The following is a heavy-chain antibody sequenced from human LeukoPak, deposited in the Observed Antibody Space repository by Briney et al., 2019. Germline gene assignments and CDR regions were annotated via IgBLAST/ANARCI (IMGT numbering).Heavy chain of an antibody. D-gene: IGHD3-10*01. CDR3: ARDDPQEIVRGRIFDY. Sequence: ASVKVSCKASGYTFTSYGISWVRQAPGQGLEWMGWISAYNGNTNYAQKLQGRVTMTRDTSTSTVYMELSSLRSEDTAVYYCARDDPQEIVRGRIFDYWGQGTLVTVSS. CDR2: ISAYNGNT. V-gene: IGHV1-18*01. J-gene: IGHJ4*02. CDR1: GYTFTSYG.